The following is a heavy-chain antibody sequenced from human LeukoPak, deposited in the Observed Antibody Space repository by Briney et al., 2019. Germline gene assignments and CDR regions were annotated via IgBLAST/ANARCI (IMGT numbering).Heavy chain of an antibody. Sequence: GGSLRLSCAAFGFTFSSYGMHWVRQTPGKGLEWVAFIRHDGSYQQYADSVKGRFTVSIDNSKDMVYLQMNSLRTEDTAVYYCAKNRDSSDYPRDFDFWGQGTLVTVSS. CDR2: IRHDGSYQ. CDR3: AKNRDSSDYPRDFDF. V-gene: IGHV3-30*02. D-gene: IGHD3-22*01. CDR1: GFTFSSYG. J-gene: IGHJ4*02.